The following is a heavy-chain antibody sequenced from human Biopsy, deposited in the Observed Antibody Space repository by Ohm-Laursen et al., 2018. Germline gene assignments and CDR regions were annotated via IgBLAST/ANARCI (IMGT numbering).Heavy chain of an antibody. J-gene: IGHJ4*02. CDR1: ADSFVGYD. D-gene: IGHD3-10*01. Sequence: ASVKVSCKAPADSFVGYDIHWVRQAPGQGLEWMGSIYPNNGATKNAQKFQGRVTMTRDTSISAVYIELRRLKSDDAAVYFCARDRMTDVFGGPTRTDVFDSWGQGTPVTVSS. CDR3: ARDRMTDVFGGPTRTDVFDS. V-gene: IGHV1-2*02. CDR2: IYPNNGAT.